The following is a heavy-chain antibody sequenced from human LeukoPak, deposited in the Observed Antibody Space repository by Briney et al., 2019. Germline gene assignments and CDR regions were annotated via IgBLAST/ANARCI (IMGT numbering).Heavy chain of an antibody. Sequence: ASVKVSCKASGYTFTGYYMHWVRQAPGQGLEWMGRINPNSGGTNYAQKFQGRVTMTRDTSISTAYMELSRLRSDDTAVYYCARLILDSSGYYYGEYYFDYWSQGTLVTVSS. J-gene: IGHJ4*02. CDR1: GYTFTGYY. CDR3: ARLILDSSGYYYGEYYFDY. V-gene: IGHV1-2*06. D-gene: IGHD3-22*01. CDR2: INPNSGGT.